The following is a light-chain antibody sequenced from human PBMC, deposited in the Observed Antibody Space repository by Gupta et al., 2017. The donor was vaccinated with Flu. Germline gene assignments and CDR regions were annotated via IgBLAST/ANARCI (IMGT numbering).Light chain of an antibody. CDR3: QQRDRIPIT. J-gene: IGKJ5*01. V-gene: IGKV1-39*01. CDR1: QRIKID. CDR2: DAS. Sequence: PSYLSASVGDRVTSTCRARQRIKIDLAWYQQKPGKAPNLLIYDASRGQSGVPSRFIGSGSGTDFTLTISKRQPEDFATYCCQQRDRIPITFGLGTRLEIK.